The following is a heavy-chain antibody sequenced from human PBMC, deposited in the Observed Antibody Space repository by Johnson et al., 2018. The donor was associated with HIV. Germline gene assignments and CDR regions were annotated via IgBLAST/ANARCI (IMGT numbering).Heavy chain of an antibody. CDR2: IYSGGST. J-gene: IGHJ3*02. D-gene: IGHD3-16*01. CDR1: GFTFSSYG. V-gene: IGHV3-NL1*01. CDR3: AKDYDNVWGSYGGAFDI. Sequence: QLVESGGGVVQPGRSLRLSCAASGFTFSSYGMHWVRQAPGKGLEWVAVIYSGGSTYYADSVKGRFTISRDNSKNTLYLQMNSLRAEDTAVYYCAKDYDNVWGSYGGAFDIWGQGTMVTVSS.